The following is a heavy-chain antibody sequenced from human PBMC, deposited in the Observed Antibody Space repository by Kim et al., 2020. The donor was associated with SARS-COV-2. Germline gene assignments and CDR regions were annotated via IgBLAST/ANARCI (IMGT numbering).Heavy chain of an antibody. V-gene: IGHV3-33*08. Sequence: GGSLRLSCAASGFTFSSYGMHWVRQAPGKGLEWVAVIWYDGSNKYYADSVKGRFTISRDNSKNTLYLQMNSLRAEATAVYYCARDYYDSSGYSNYFDYWGQGTLVTVSP. CDR1: GFTFSSYG. J-gene: IGHJ4*02. CDR2: IWYDGSNK. CDR3: ARDYYDSSGYSNYFDY. D-gene: IGHD3-22*01.